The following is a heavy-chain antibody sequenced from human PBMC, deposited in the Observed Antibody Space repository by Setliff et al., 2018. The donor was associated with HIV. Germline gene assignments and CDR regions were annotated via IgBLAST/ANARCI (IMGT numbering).Heavy chain of an antibody. CDR3: VKLNLRDYYDSSGYYSRFDY. CDR1: GFPFTTYS. D-gene: IGHD3-22*01. V-gene: IGHV3-48*01. Sequence: GGSLRLSCAASGFPFTTYSMNWVRQAPGKGLEWIAYINGGGDPIWYADSVKGRFTISRDNAKNSLDLQMNSLRAEDTAVYYCVKLNLRDYYDSSGYYSRFDYWGQGTLVTVSS. J-gene: IGHJ4*02. CDR2: INGGGDPI.